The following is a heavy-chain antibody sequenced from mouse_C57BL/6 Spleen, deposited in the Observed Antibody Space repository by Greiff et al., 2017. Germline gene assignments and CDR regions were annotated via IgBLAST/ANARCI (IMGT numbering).Heavy chain of an antibody. CDR2: IHPNSGST. J-gene: IGHJ2*01. V-gene: IGHV1-64*01. Sequence: VQLQESGAELVKPGASVKLSCKASGYTFTSYWMHWVKQRPGQGLEWIGMIHPNSGSTNYNEKFKSKATLTVDKSSSTAYMQLSSLTSEDSAVYYCARITTVVASFDYWGQGTTLTVSS. CDR1: GYTFTSYW. CDR3: ARITTVVASFDY. D-gene: IGHD1-1*01.